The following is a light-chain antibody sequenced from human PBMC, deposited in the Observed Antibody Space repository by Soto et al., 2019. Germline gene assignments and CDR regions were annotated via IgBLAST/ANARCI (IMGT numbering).Light chain of an antibody. CDR3: HQYGISWT. Sequence: EIVLTQSPATLSFSPGDRATLSCRASHSVGSLLAWYQQKPGQAPRLLIYGASNRATGIPDRFSGSGSGTDFTLTISRLEPEDFAVYYCHQYGISWTFGQGAKVDIK. CDR2: GAS. V-gene: IGKV3-20*01. J-gene: IGKJ1*01. CDR1: HSVGSL.